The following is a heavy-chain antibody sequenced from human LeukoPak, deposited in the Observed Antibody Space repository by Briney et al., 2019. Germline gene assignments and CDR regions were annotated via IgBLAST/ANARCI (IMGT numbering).Heavy chain of an antibody. CDR3: ARGQSSGWANWYFYL. J-gene: IGHJ2*01. Sequence: ASVKVSCKASGYTFTSYGISWVRQAPGQGLEWMGWISAYNGNTNYAQKLQGRVTMTTDTSTSTAYMELRSRRSGDTAVYYCARGQSSGWANWYFYLWGRGTLVTVSS. CDR2: ISAYNGNT. V-gene: IGHV1-18*01. D-gene: IGHD6-19*01. CDR1: GYTFTSYG.